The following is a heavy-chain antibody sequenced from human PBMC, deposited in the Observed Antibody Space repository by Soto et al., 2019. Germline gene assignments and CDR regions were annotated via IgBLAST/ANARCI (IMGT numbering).Heavy chain of an antibody. CDR2: IYYAGTT. CDR1: DGSISPYY. CDR3: ARLGGYYQALDS. V-gene: IGHV4-59*08. D-gene: IGHD3-22*01. J-gene: IGHJ4*02. Sequence: QVQLQESGLGLVKPSETLSLNCTVSDGSISPYYWSWIRQPPGKGLEWIGYIYYAGTTTYNPSLKSRVSISVDTSKNEVSLKLTSVTAADTAVYYCARLGGYYQALDSWGQGTVVTVSS.